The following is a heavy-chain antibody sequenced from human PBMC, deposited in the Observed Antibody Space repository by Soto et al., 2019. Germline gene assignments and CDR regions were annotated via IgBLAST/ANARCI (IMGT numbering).Heavy chain of an antibody. V-gene: IGHV1-8*01. CDR1: GYTFTSYD. J-gene: IGHJ6*02. CDR3: PRGRRESDLWNGYYNYSYGMDV. Sequence: ASVKVSCKAYGYTFTSYDINWERQATGQGLEWMGWMNPNSGNTGYAQKFQGRVTMTRNTSISTAYMELRTMRSEDTDVYYCPRGRRESDLWNGYYNYSYGMDVWGQGTTVTVSS. D-gene: IGHD3-3*01. CDR2: MNPNSGNT.